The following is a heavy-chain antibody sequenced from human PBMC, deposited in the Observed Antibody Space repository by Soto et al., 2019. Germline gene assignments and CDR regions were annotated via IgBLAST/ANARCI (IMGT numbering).Heavy chain of an antibody. D-gene: IGHD3-9*01. CDR1: GFTFSSYA. CDR2: ISGSGGST. CDR3: AKDRDYDIARLSR. Sequence: EVQLLESGGGLVQPGGSLRLSCAASGFTFSSYAMSWVRQAPGKGLEWVSAISGSGGSTYYADSVKGRFTISRDNSKYTLYLQMNSLRAEDTAVYYCAKDRDYDIARLSRWGQGTLVTVSS. V-gene: IGHV3-23*01. J-gene: IGHJ4*02.